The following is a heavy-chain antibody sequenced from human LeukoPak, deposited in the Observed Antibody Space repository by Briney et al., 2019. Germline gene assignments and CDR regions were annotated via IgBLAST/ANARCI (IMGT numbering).Heavy chain of an antibody. CDR3: ARGSSGSDYYYYGMDV. Sequence: GSSVKVSCKASGGTFSSYTISWVRQAPGQGLEWMGRIIPILGIANYAQKFQGRVTITADKSTSTAYMELSSLRSEDTAVHYCARGSSGSDYYYYGMDVWGPGTTVTVSS. CDR2: IIPILGIA. V-gene: IGHV1-69*02. J-gene: IGHJ6*02. D-gene: IGHD3-22*01. CDR1: GGTFSSYT.